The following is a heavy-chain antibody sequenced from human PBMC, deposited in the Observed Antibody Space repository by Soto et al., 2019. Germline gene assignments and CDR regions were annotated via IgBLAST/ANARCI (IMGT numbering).Heavy chain of an antibody. Sequence: VQLVESGGGLVQPGGSLRLSCAASGFTFSTYAMNWVRQAPGKGLEWLSYISGSSSSTYYADSVKGRFSTSGDNAKNSLFLQIHSLRDEDTAVYYCVREAGSGSYSQYWGQGTLVTVSS. V-gene: IGHV3-48*02. J-gene: IGHJ4*02. CDR2: ISGSSSST. CDR1: GFTFSTYA. D-gene: IGHD3-10*01. CDR3: VREAGSGSYSQY.